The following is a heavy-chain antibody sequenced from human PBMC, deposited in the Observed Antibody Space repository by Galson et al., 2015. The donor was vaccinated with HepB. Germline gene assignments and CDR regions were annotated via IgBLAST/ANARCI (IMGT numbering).Heavy chain of an antibody. J-gene: IGHJ3*02. D-gene: IGHD3/OR15-3a*01. CDR1: GASMNTDY. CDR3: TRVFGQKCGGTTCFLGAFDI. Sequence: ETLSLTCSVSGASMNTDYWTWIRQSPGQRLEWVGYVHHSGAANYNPSLKSRVTMSIDTSKNHFSLNLRSVTAADTAMYFCTRVFGQKCGGTTCFLGAFDIWGPGTRVIISS. CDR2: VHHSGAA. V-gene: IGHV4-59*12.